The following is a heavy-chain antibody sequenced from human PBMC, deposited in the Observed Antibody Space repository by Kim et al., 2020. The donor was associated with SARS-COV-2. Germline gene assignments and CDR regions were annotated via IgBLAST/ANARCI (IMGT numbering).Heavy chain of an antibody. V-gene: IGHV4-39*01. CDR3: ARPVYYDSSGMYYFDY. Sequence: SLKSRVTISVDTSKNQFSLKLSSVTAADTAVYYCARPVYYDSSGMYYFDYWGQGTLVTVSS. D-gene: IGHD3-22*01. J-gene: IGHJ4*02.